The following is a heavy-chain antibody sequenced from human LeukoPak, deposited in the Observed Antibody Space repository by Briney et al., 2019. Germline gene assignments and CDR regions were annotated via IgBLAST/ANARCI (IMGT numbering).Heavy chain of an antibody. V-gene: IGHV4-4*07. CDR3: ARASTITDFYYLDV. Sequence: SETLSLTCTVSGGSISSYYWSWIRQPAGKGLEWIRRIYTSGSTNYNPSLKSRVTISIDTSKNQFSLKLSSVTAADTAVYYCARASTITDFYYLDVWGKGTTVTVSS. CDR2: IYTSGST. CDR1: GGSISSYY. J-gene: IGHJ6*03. D-gene: IGHD3-3*01.